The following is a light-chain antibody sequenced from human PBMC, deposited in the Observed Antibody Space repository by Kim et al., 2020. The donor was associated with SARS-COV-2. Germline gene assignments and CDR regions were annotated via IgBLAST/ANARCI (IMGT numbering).Light chain of an antibody. Sequence: EVVLTQSPATLSLSAGERATPSCRASESITANYLAWYQQRPGQAPRLLIYDASNRATDIPDRFSGGGSGTDFTLTISRLEPEDFGMYYCQQYGNSLYTFGQGTKVDIK. CDR2: DAS. CDR1: ESITANY. CDR3: QQYGNSLYT. V-gene: IGKV3-20*01. J-gene: IGKJ2*01.